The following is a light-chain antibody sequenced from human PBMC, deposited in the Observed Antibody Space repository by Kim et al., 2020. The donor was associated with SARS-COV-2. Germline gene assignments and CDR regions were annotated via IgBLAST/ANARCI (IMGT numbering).Light chain of an antibody. Sequence: RVTISGTGSSSNLGAAYDVHWYQHLPGAAPKLLIYGNTNRPSGVPDRFSASKSATSASLAITGLQAEDEADYYCQSYDSSLSGSVFGGGTQLTV. V-gene: IGLV1-40*01. CDR3: QSYDSSLSGSV. CDR2: GNT. J-gene: IGLJ3*02. CDR1: SSNLGAAYD.